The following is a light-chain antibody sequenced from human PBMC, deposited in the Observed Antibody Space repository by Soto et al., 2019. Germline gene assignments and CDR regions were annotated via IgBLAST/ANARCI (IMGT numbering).Light chain of an antibody. CDR3: ASWDDSLNGPWV. J-gene: IGLJ3*02. V-gene: IGLV2-8*01. Sequence: QSALTQPPSASGSPGQSVTISCTGTSSDIGAYNYVSWYQQHPGKVPKLIIHEVTTRPSGVPDRFSGSKSGTSASLAISGLQSEDEADYYCASWDDSLNGPWVFGGGTKLTVL. CDR1: SSDIGAYNY. CDR2: EVT.